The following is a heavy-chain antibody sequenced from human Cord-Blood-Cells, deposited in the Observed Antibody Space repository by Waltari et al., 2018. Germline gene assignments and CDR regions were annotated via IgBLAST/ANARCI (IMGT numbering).Heavy chain of an antibody. CDR3: ARGSSYYYYYGMDV. J-gene: IGHJ6*02. V-gene: IGHV1-3*01. D-gene: IGHD6-6*01. Sequence: QVQLVQSGAAVKKPGASVKVSCKASGYTFTSYTMHWVRQAPGQRLEWMGWINAGNGNTKYSQKFQGRVTITRDTSASTAYMELSSLRSEDTAVYYCARGSSYYYYYGMDVWGQGTTVTVSS. CDR2: INAGNGNT. CDR1: GYTFTSYT.